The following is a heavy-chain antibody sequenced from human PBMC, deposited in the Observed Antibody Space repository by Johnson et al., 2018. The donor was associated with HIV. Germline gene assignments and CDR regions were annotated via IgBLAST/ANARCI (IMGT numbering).Heavy chain of an antibody. CDR3: TRGEGGYFYDSSGYYHRPDDAFEI. CDR2: ISGGST. V-gene: IGHV3-38-3*01. CDR1: GFTVSSNE. Sequence: VQLVESRGVLVQPGGSLRLSCAASGFTVSSNEMSWVRQAPGKGLEWVSSISGGSTYYSDSVKGRFTISRENAKNSLYLQMNSLRAEDTAVYFCTRGEGGYFYDSSGYYHRPDDAFEIWGQGTMVTVSS. J-gene: IGHJ3*02. D-gene: IGHD3-22*01.